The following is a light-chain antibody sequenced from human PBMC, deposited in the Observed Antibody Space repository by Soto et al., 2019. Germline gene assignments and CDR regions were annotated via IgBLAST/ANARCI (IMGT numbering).Light chain of an antibody. J-gene: IGLJ1*01. Sequence: QSVLTQPPSVSGAPGQRVTIPCTGSGSNIGVGYEVHWYQQLPGTAPKLLIYAHTNRPSGVPDRFSGSKSGNTASLTVSWLQADDEADYYCSSYAGGSYVFGTGTKVTVL. V-gene: IGLV1-40*01. CDR2: AHT. CDR1: GSNIGVGYE. CDR3: SSYAGGSYV.